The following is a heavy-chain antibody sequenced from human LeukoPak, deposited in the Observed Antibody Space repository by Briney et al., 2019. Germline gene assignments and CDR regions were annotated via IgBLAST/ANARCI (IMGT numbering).Heavy chain of an antibody. J-gene: IGHJ4*02. CDR3: ARGGGDGDYANFDY. CDR1: GFSFSTYN. D-gene: IGHD4-17*01. CDR2: ISSGSSYI. Sequence: GGSLRLSCAASGFSFSTYNMDWVRQAPGKGLEWVSSISSGSSYIYYADSVKGRFTISRDNAKNSLYLQMNSLRAEDTAVYYCARGGGDGDYANFDYWGQGTLVTVSS. V-gene: IGHV3-21*01.